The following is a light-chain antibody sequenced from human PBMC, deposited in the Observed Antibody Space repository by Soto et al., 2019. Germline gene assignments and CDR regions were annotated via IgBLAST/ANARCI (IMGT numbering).Light chain of an antibody. CDR3: QQHGT. CDR2: GAS. J-gene: IGKJ3*01. V-gene: IGKV3-20*01. Sequence: EIVLTQSPGTLSLSPGERATLSCRASQSVTSSYLAWYQQKPGQAPRLLIYGASIRATDIPDRFTGSGSGTDFTLTISRLEPEDFAVYYCQQHGTFGRGTKVDLK. CDR1: QSVTSSY.